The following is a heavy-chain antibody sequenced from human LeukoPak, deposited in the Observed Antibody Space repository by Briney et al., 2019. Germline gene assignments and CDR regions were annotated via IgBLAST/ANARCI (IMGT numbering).Heavy chain of an antibody. CDR2: IYYGGST. D-gene: IGHD3-22*01. Sequence: PSETLSLTCTVSGGAVSSSHYWDWIRQPPGKWLEWIGSIYYGGSTYYNPSLRSRVTTSVDPSKNQFSLKLSSVTAADTAVYYCAKSTYYYDTFVNAFDLWGQGTVVTVSS. J-gene: IGHJ3*01. V-gene: IGHV4-39*07. CDR3: AKSTYYYDTFVNAFDL. CDR1: GGAVSSSHY.